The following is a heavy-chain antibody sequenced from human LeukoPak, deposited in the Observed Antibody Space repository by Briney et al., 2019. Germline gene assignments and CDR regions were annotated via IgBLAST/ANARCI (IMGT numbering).Heavy chain of an antibody. V-gene: IGHV3-48*03. Sequence: GGSLRLSCAASGFTFSSYEMNWVRQAPGKGLEWVSYISSNGSTIYYADSVKGRFTISRGNAKNSLYLQMNSLRAEDTAVYYCARDGYVEYYDSSGSSFDYWGQGTLVTVSS. J-gene: IGHJ4*02. CDR3: ARDGYVEYYDSSGSSFDY. CDR2: ISSNGSTI. CDR1: GFTFSSYE. D-gene: IGHD3-22*01.